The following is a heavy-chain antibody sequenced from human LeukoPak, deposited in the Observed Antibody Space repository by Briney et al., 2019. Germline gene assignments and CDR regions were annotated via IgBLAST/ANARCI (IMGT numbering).Heavy chain of an antibody. D-gene: IGHD3-10*01. CDR1: GGSISGSYYY. Sequence: SETLSLTCTVSGGSISGSYYYWGWIRQPPGKGLEWIGTIYHSGRSTFYNPSLKSRVAVSVDTSKNHFSLNLTSVTAADTAIYYCARHRAKRLNDAFEIWGQGTVVSVSS. V-gene: IGHV4-39*01. CDR2: IYHSGRST. CDR3: ARHRAKRLNDAFEI. J-gene: IGHJ3*02.